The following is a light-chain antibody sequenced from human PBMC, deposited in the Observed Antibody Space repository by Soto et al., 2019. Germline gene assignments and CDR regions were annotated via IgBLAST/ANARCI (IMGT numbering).Light chain of an antibody. Sequence: VLTQSPGTLSLSPGERATLSCRASQSVSSSNLAWYQQKPGQAPRLLIYGASNRATGIPGTFSGSGSGPDLTPTISRLKPEDFAVDYCQNYSDSPLTLRGGTKAEIK. V-gene: IGKV3-20*01. CDR3: QNYSDSPLT. CDR2: GAS. J-gene: IGKJ4*01. CDR1: QSVSSSN.